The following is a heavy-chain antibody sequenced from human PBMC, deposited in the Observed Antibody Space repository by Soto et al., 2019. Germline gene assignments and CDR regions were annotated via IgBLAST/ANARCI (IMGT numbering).Heavy chain of an antibody. CDR3: AKMEGPLRGLLRTLYLDY. J-gene: IGHJ4*02. Sequence: EVQLLESGGGLVQPGGSLSVSCAASGFTFTSYAMNWVRRVPGKGLEWVSCITASGGTKFYADSVKGRFTISRDSSKNTLLLQMMSLRVEDTAVYYCAKMEGPLRGLLRTLYLDYWGQGTRVTVSS. CDR1: GFTFTSYA. CDR2: ITASGGTK. V-gene: IGHV3-23*01. D-gene: IGHD3-22*01.